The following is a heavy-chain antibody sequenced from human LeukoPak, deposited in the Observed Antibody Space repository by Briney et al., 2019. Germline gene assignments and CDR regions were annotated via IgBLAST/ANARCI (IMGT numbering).Heavy chain of an antibody. CDR1: GFTISAYP. V-gene: IGHV3-23*01. Sequence: AGGSLRLSCAASGFTISAYPMTWVRRAPGMGLEWVSSIRNGGGPTYYADSVKGRFTISRDNSKNMLYLQMNSLRAEDTAVYYCARGGYSYGYGFDYWGQGTLVTVSS. D-gene: IGHD5-18*01. CDR3: ARGGYSYGYGFDY. J-gene: IGHJ4*02. CDR2: IRNGGGPT.